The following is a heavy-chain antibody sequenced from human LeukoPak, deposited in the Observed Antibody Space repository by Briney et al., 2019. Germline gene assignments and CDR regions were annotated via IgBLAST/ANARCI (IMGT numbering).Heavy chain of an antibody. CDR1: GFTFSSYG. D-gene: IGHD5-12*01. J-gene: IGHJ4*02. CDR2: IWYDGSNK. CDR3: ARVVGGYSGYDYFDY. Sequence: QPGGSLRFSCAASGFTFSSYGMHWVRQAPGKGLEWVAVIWYDGSNKYYADSVKGRFTISRDNSKNTLYLQMNSLRAEDTAVYYCARVVGGYSGYDYFDYWGQGTLVTVSS. V-gene: IGHV3-33*01.